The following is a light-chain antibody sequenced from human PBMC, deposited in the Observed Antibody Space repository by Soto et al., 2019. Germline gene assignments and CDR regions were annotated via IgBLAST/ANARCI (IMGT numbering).Light chain of an antibody. CDR2: SNN. CDR3: AAWDDSLNGRGV. CDR1: SSNIGSNT. Sequence: QSVLTQPPSASGTPGQRVTISCSGSSSNIGSNTVNWYQQLPGTAPKLLIYSNNQRPSGVPDRFSGSKSGTSASLAISGLQSEDEAHYYCAAWDDSLNGRGVFGGGTQLTVL. J-gene: IGLJ2*01. V-gene: IGLV1-44*01.